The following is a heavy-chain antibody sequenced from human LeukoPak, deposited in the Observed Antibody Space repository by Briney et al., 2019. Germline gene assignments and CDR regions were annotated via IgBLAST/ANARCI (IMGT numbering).Heavy chain of an antibody. CDR3: ARRIWTTVTTDLAFDY. D-gene: IGHD4-11*01. J-gene: IGHJ4*02. CDR2: IYPGDSDT. CDR1: GYRSSSSS. V-gene: IGHV5-51*01. Sequence: GEPRTSSWKCTGYRSSSSSRAWAAKMQGKGLEWMGNIYPGDSDTRSSPSFQGQVTISADESISPAYLQWSSLKASDTAIYYCARRIWTTVTTDLAFDYWGQGTLVTVSS.